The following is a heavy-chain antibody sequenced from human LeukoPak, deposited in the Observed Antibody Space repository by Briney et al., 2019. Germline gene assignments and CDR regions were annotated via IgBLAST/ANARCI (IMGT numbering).Heavy chain of an antibody. V-gene: IGHV3-33*01. CDR2: IWYDGSNK. D-gene: IGHD2-21*02. CDR3: ARAYCGGDCPDYYYYGMDV. Sequence: GRSLRLSCAAPGVTFSSYGMHCVRQAPGKRLDWVAVIWYDGSNKYYADSVKGRFTISRDNSKNPLYLQMNSLRAEDTAVYYCARAYCGGDCPDYYYYGMDVWGQGTTVTVSS. CDR1: GVTFSSYG. J-gene: IGHJ6*02.